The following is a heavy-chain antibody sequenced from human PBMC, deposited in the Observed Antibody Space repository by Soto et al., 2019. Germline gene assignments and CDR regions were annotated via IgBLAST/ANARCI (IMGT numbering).Heavy chain of an antibody. V-gene: IGHV2-5*01. Sequence: SGPTLVNPTQTLTLTCTVSGFSLSTSGVGVGWIRQSPGKALDWLAVIFSNDDKSYSPSLKTRLTITKDNSRNQVVLTITDMDPVDTATYYCAHRRAGHASWYPRYWGQGTLVTVSS. CDR1: GFSLSTSGVG. CDR3: AHRRAGHASWYPRY. CDR2: IFSNDDK. J-gene: IGHJ4*02. D-gene: IGHD6-13*01.